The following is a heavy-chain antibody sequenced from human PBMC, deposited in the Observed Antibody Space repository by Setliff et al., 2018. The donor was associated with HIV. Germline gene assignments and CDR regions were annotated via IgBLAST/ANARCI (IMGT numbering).Heavy chain of an antibody. D-gene: IGHD1-1*01. CDR3: ARSNLEPTSRLFDP. CDR1: GVSISSGNYY. Sequence: PSETLSLTCTVSGVSISSGNYYWGWIRQPPGKGLEWIGYIFYSGSTSYNPSLKSRVTLSVDTSKNQFSLRLSSVTAADTAVYYCARSNLEPTSRLFDPWGPGTLVTVSS. V-gene: IGHV4-30-4*08. J-gene: IGHJ5*02. CDR2: IFYSGST.